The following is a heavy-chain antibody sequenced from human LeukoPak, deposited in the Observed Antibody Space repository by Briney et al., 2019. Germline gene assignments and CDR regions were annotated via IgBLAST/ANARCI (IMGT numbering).Heavy chain of an antibody. V-gene: IGHV1-46*01. CDR1: GYTFTNYF. Sequence: ASVKVSCKASGYTFTNYFIHWVRQAPGQGLEWMGIINPSGGRTTYAQKFQGRVTMTGDTSASTIYMELSSLRSEDTAVYYCARAHPSTYYVPSSGYLSGHDASDIWGLGTMVTVSS. D-gene: IGHD3-22*01. J-gene: IGHJ3*02. CDR3: ARAHPSTYYVPSSGYLSGHDASDI. CDR2: INPSGGRT.